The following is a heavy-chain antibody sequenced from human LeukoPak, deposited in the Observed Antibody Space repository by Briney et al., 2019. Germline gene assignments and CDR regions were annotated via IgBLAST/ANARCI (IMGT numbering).Heavy chain of an antibody. J-gene: IGHJ3*02. V-gene: IGHV5-51*01. CDR1: GYSFTSYW. Sequence: GESLKISCKGSGYSFTSYWIGWVRQMPGKGLEWMGIIYPGDSDTRYSPSFQGQVTISADKSISTAYLQWSSLKASDTAMYYCAKSDCSSTSCYGPYDAFDIWGQGTMVTVSS. CDR2: IYPGDSDT. D-gene: IGHD2-2*01. CDR3: AKSDCSSTSCYGPYDAFDI.